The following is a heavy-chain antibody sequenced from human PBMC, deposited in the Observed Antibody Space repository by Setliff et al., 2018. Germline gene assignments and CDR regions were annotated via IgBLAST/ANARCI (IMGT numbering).Heavy chain of an antibody. V-gene: IGHV1-3*01. CDR3: ARKRLGWEQLYAFDI. Sequence: ASVKVSCKASGYTFTSYAMHWVRQAPGQRLEWMGWINAGNGNTKYSQKFQGRVTITRDTSASTAYMELSSLRSEDTAVYYCARKRLGWEQLYAFDIWGQGTMVTVSS. D-gene: IGHD1-26*01. J-gene: IGHJ3*02. CDR2: INAGNGNT. CDR1: GYTFTSYA.